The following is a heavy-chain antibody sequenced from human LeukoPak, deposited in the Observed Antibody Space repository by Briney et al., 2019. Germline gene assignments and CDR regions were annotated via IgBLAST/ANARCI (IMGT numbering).Heavy chain of an antibody. CDR2: ISPSGGST. Sequence: DSVKVSCKASGYTFTSYYLHWVRQAPGQGLEWMGIISPSGGSTSYAQKFQGRVTMTRDTSTSTVYMGLSSLRSEDTAVYYCARGAYNTGPDYWGQGTLVSASS. J-gene: IGHJ4*02. V-gene: IGHV1-46*01. CDR3: ARGAYNTGPDY. D-gene: IGHD6-19*01. CDR1: GYTFTSYY.